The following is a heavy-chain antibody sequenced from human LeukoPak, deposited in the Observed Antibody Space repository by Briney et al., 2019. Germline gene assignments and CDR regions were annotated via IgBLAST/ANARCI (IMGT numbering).Heavy chain of an antibody. CDR3: ARANYYGSGPYYHYMDV. Sequence: SETLSLTCTVSGGSISSYYWSWIRQPPGKGLEWIGYIYYSGSTNYNPSLKSRISISVDMSKNQFSLKLSSLTAADTAVYYCARANYYGSGPYYHYMDVWAKGPRSPSP. J-gene: IGHJ6*03. CDR2: IYYSGST. CDR1: GGSISSYY. V-gene: IGHV4-59*01. D-gene: IGHD3-10*01.